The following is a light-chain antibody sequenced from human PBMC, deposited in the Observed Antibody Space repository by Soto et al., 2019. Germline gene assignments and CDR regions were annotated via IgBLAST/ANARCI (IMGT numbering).Light chain of an antibody. J-gene: IGKJ3*01. CDR2: EAS. Sequence: DIQMTQSPSPLSASVGDRVDITCRTSQSVSSYLNWYQAKPGKAPKLLIYEASSLESGVPSRFSGRGYGTDFTLPISSLQPEDSATYYCQQSYSTPPFTFGPGTRVDI. CDR1: QSVSSY. CDR3: QQSYSTPPFT. V-gene: IGKV1-39*01.